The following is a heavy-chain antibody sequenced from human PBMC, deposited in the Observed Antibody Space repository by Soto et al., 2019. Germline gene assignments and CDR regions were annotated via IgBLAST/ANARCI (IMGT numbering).Heavy chain of an antibody. Sequence: GGSLRLSCAASGFTFSGSDMHWVRQASGKXLEWVGRIRSKANSYATAYAASVTGRFTISRDDSKDTAFLQMNSLKTEDTAVYYCTRIKEYYDSGGPNDAFDIWGQGTMVTV. CDR1: GFTFSGSD. CDR3: TRIKEYYDSGGPNDAFDI. D-gene: IGHD3-22*01. J-gene: IGHJ3*02. V-gene: IGHV3-73*01. CDR2: IRSKANSYAT.